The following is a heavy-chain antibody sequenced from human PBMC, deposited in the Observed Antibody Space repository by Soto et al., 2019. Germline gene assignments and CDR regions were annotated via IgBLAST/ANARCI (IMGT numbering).Heavy chain of an antibody. J-gene: IGHJ6*02. Sequence: QVQLQESGPGLVKPSQTLSLTCTVSGGSISSGGYYWSWIRQHPGKGLEWIGYIYYSGSTYYNPSIKSRVTITVNTSKNQFSLELSSVTAAETAVYYCARDAYYYGSGSRGYYYYGMDVWGQGTTVTVSS. CDR1: GGSISSGGYY. D-gene: IGHD3-10*01. V-gene: IGHV4-31*03. CDR2: IYYSGST. CDR3: ARDAYYYGSGSRGYYYYGMDV.